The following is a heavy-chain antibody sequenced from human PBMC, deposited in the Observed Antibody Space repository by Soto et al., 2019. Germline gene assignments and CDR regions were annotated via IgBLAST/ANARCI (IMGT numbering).Heavy chain of an antibody. V-gene: IGHV1-69*12. J-gene: IGHJ4*02. CDR2: IIPIFGTA. D-gene: IGHD3-22*01. CDR1: GGTFSSYA. Sequence: QVQLVQSGAEVKKPGSSVKVSCKASGGTFSSYAISWVRQAPGQGLEWMGGIIPIFGTANYAQKFQGRVTITADESTSTAYMELSSLRSEDTAVYYCARGGGSAPDGPYYYDSSGYPFDYWGQGTLVTVSS. CDR3: ARGGGSAPDGPYYYDSSGYPFDY.